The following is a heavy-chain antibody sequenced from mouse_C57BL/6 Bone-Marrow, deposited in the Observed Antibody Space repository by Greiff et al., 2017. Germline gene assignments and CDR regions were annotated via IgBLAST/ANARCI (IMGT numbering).Heavy chain of an antibody. J-gene: IGHJ1*03. D-gene: IGHD1-1*01. CDR3: ARLTVVATDWYFDV. CDR2: IYPRSGNT. V-gene: IGHV1-81*01. Sequence: VQLQQSGAELARPGASVKLSCKASGYTFTSYGISWVKQRTGQGLEWIGEIYPRSGNTYYNEKFKGKATLTADQSSSTAYMELRSLTSEDSAVYFCARLTVVATDWYFDVWGTGTTVTVSS. CDR1: GYTFTSYG.